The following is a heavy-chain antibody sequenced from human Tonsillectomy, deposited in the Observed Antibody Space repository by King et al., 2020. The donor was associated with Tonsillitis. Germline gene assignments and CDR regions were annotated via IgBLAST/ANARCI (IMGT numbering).Heavy chain of an antibody. D-gene: IGHD5-24*01. CDR1: GGSISSNY. CDR3: ARTSRDGFNLHFDH. CDR2: IYYTGSI. J-gene: IGHJ4*02. V-gene: IGHV4-59*01. Sequence: QLQESGPGLVKPPETLSLTCSVSGGSISSNYWSWIRQPPGKGLEWIGQIYYTGSITYNPSLKSRATISLDTSKNQFSLKLSSVTAADTAVYYCARTSRDGFNLHFDHWGQGTLVTVSS.